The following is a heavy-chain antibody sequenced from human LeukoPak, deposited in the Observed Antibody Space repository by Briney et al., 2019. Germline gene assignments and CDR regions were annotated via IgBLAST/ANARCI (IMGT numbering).Heavy chain of an antibody. D-gene: IGHD3-9*01. Sequence: GASVKVSCKASGFTFSSSAVQWVRQARGQRLEWIGWIVVGSGKTNYAQKFQERVTITRDMSTTTVNMELTRLSSEDTAVYYCARGPHVFGDILTGYYKEGYFDYWGQGTLVTVSS. J-gene: IGHJ4*02. CDR3: ARGPHVFGDILTGYYKEGYFDY. CDR1: GFTFSSSA. V-gene: IGHV1-58*01. CDR2: IVVGSGKT.